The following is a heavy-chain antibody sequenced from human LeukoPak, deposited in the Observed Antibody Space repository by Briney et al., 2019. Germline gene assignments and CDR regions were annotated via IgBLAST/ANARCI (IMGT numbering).Heavy chain of an antibody. CDR3: ARGYDILTRYYFDY. CDR2: INHSGST. CDR1: GGSFSGYY. V-gene: IGHV4-34*01. D-gene: IGHD3-9*01. J-gene: IGHJ4*02. Sequence: PSETLSLTCAVYGGSFSGYYWSWIRQPPGKGLEWIGEINHSGSTNYNPSLKSRVTISVDTSKNQFSLKLSSVTAADTAVYYCARGYDILTRYYFDYWGQGTLVTVSS.